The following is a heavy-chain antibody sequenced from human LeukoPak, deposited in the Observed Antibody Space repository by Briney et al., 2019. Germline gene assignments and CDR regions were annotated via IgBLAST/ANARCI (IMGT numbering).Heavy chain of an antibody. CDR2: ISSSSSYI. V-gene: IGHV3-21*01. J-gene: IGHJ6*03. D-gene: IGHD3-22*01. Sequence: PGGSLRLSRAASGFTFSSYSMNWVRQAPGKGLEWVSSISSSSSYIYYADSVKGRFTISRDNAKNSLYLQMNSLRAEDTAVYYCARAHDSSGYYPPYYYYMDVWGKGTTVTVSS. CDR1: GFTFSSYS. CDR3: ARAHDSSGYYPPYYYYMDV.